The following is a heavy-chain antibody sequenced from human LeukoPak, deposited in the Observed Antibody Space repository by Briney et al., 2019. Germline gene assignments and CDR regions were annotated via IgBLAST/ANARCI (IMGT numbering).Heavy chain of an antibody. CDR1: GFTVSSDY. CDR3: AVGGTSVYTYDYLDY. D-gene: IGHD5-18*01. J-gene: IGHJ4*02. CDR2: IYSGGDT. V-gene: IGHV3-66*01. Sequence: GGSLRLSCAASGFTVSSDYMSWVRHAPGEGLEWVSLIYSGGDTYYADSVKGGFTISRDDSRRTLSLQMNSLRAEDTAVYYCAVGGTSVYTYDYLDYWGQGTLVTVSS.